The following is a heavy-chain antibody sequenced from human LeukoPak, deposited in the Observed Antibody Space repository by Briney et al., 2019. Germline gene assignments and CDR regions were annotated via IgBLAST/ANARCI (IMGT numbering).Heavy chain of an antibody. CDR3: TRSSSSWYPLFDY. CDR1: GFTFSDHY. D-gene: IGHD6-13*01. CDR2: IRNKANSYTT. Sequence: GGSLRLSCAASGFTFSDHYMDWVRQAPGKGLEWVGRIRNKANSYTTEYAASVKGRFTISRDDSENSLYLQMNSLKTEDTAVYYCTRSSSSWYPLFDYWGQGTLVTVSS. V-gene: IGHV3-72*01. J-gene: IGHJ4*02.